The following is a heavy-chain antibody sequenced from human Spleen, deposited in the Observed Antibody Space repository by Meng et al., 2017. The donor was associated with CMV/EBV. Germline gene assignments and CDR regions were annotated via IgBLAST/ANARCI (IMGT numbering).Heavy chain of an antibody. J-gene: IGHJ6*02. CDR1: GYRFTDYW. D-gene: IGHD4-17*01. CDR3: ARHYCDPVYFYYGMDV. V-gene: IGHV5-51*01. Sequence: KVSCKGSGYRFTDYWIGWVRQMPGKGLEWMGIIYPADSDTKYSPSFQGQVTISADRSISTAYLQWSSLKASDTAMYYCARHYCDPVYFYYGMDVWGQGTTVTVSS. CDR2: IYPADSDT.